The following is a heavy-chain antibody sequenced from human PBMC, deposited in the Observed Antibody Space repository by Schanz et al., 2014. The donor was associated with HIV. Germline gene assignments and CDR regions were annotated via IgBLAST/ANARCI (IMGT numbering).Heavy chain of an antibody. Sequence: QVQLVESGGGVVQPGRSLRLSCAASGFTFNSYGIHWVRQAPGKGLEWVAVISADGNNEFYSDSVRGRFTISRDNSKNTLYLQMNSLRAEDTAVYYCAKGLTIWLQPPFDYWGQGTLVTVSS. J-gene: IGHJ4*02. CDR1: GFTFNSYG. D-gene: IGHD5-12*01. V-gene: IGHV3-33*05. CDR3: AKGLTIWLQPPFDY. CDR2: ISADGNNE.